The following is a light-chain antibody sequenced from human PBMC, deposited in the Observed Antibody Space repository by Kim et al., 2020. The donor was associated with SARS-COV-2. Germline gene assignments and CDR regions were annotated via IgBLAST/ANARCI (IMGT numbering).Light chain of an antibody. V-gene: IGKV3-11*01. CDR2: DAS. CDR3: QQRSNWPEGLT. J-gene: IGKJ4*01. Sequence: EIVLTQSPATLSLSPGERATLSCWTSQSVSTYLAWYQHKPGQSPRLLIHDASSRATGVPARFSASGSGTDFTLTIDSLQPEDCAVYYCQQRSNWPEGLTFGGGTRVEI. CDR1: QSVSTY.